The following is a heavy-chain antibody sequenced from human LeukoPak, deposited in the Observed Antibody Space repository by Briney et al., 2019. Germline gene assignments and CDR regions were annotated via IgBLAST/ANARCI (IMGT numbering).Heavy chain of an antibody. Sequence: GGSLRLSCAASGFTFSSYSMNWVRQAPVKGLEWVSYISSSSSTIYYADSVKGRFTISRDNAKNSLYLQMNSLRAEDTAVYYCARDLYGSGSYYNHGPGYWGQGTLVTVSS. CDR1: GFTFSSYS. J-gene: IGHJ4*02. CDR3: ARDLYGSGSYYNHGPGY. CDR2: ISSSSSTI. V-gene: IGHV3-48*01. D-gene: IGHD3-10*01.